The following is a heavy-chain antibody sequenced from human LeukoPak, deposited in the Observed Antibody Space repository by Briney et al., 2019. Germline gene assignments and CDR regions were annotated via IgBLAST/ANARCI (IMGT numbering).Heavy chain of an antibody. V-gene: IGHV1-18*01. J-gene: IGHJ4*02. CDR1: GYTFIRNG. CDR2: ISPYNENT. D-gene: IGHD1-26*01. Sequence: ASVKVSCKASGYTFIRNGISWVRQAPGRGLEWMGWISPYNENTKYLQMLQGRVTLTTDTSTSTAYMELRSLTSDDTAVYYCAREESIGRYQFLHDYWGQGTLVTVSS. CDR3: AREESIGRYQFLHDY.